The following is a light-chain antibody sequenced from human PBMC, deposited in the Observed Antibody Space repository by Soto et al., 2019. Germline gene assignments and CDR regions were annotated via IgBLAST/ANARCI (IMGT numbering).Light chain of an antibody. CDR1: QSINNW. CDR3: QQYDTHGAT. V-gene: IGKV1-5*01. CDR2: DAS. J-gene: IGKJ1*01. Sequence: DLQMTQSPSTLSASVGDRVSITCRASQSINNWLAWYQQKPGKAPKLLIYDASTLESGVPSRFSGSGSGTEFTLSVSSLQPDDFATYYCQQYDTHGATFGQGTKVEIK.